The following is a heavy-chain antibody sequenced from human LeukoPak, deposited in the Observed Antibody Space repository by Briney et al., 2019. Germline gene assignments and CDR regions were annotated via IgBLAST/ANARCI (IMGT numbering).Heavy chain of an antibody. CDR1: GYTFTSYG. CDR2: ISAYNGNT. D-gene: IGHD3-3*01. CDR3: ARVGSLGYDFWSGYQHFDY. V-gene: IGHV1-18*01. J-gene: IGHJ4*02. Sequence: ASVKVSCKASGYTFTSYGISRVRQAPGQGLEWMGWISAYNGNTNYAQKLQGRVTMTTDTSTSTAYMELRSLRSDDTAVYYCARVGSLGYDFWSGYQHFDYWGQGTLVTVPS.